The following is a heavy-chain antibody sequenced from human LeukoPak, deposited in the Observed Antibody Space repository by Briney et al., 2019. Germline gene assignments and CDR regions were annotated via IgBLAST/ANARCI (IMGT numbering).Heavy chain of an antibody. CDR2: MYTSGPA. D-gene: IGHD3-16*01. CDR3: AALPYTTAWREY. J-gene: IGHJ4*02. V-gene: IGHV4-59*13. CDR1: GDSIDSYF. Sequence: SETLSLTCTLSGDSIDSYFWTWIRQPRGKRPEWIGYMYTSGPANYNPPLKGRVTISGDTSTNVFSLNVMSVTAADTAIYYCAALPYTTAWREYWGQGTLVTVSS.